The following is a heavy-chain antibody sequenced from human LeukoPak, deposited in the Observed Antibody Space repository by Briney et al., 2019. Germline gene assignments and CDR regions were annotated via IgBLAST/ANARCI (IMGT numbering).Heavy chain of an antibody. D-gene: IGHD6-13*01. CDR1: GFTFDDYT. CDR2: ISWNSGSI. V-gene: IGHV3-9*01. J-gene: IGHJ4*02. CDR3: AREGGPEVGSSLDY. Sequence: GRSLRLSCAASGFTFDDYTMHWVRQAPGKGLEWVSGISWNSGSIGYADSVKGRFTISRDNAKNTLYLQMNSLRAEDTAVYYCAREGGPEVGSSLDYWGQGTLVTVSS.